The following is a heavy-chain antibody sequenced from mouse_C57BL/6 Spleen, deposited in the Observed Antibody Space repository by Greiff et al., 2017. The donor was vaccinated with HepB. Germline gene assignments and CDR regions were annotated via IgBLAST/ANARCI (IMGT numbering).Heavy chain of an antibody. CDR1: GYSITSDY. J-gene: IGHJ1*03. CDR3: ARYGYYYGSSHWYFDV. V-gene: IGHV3-8*01. D-gene: IGHD1-1*01. CDR2: ISYSGST. Sequence: EVKLVESGPGLAKPSQTLSLTCSVTGYSITSDYWNWIRKFPGNKLEYMGYISYSGSTYYNPSLKSRISITRDTSKNQNYLQLNSVTTEDTATYYCARYGYYYGSSHWYFDVWGTGTTVTVSS.